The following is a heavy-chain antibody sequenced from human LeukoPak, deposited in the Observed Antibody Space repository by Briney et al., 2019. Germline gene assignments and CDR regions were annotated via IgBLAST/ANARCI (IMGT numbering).Heavy chain of an antibody. CDR1: GYTFTGYY. V-gene: IGHV1-2*02. CDR2: INPNSGGT. J-gene: IGHJ4*02. Sequence: GASVKVSCKASGYTFTGYYMHWVRQAPGQGLEWMGWINPNSGGTNYAQKFQGRVTMTRDTSISTAYMELSRLRSDDTAVYYCVKPPSIAVAGTSFDYWGQGTLVTVSS. CDR3: VKPPSIAVAGTSFDY. D-gene: IGHD6-19*01.